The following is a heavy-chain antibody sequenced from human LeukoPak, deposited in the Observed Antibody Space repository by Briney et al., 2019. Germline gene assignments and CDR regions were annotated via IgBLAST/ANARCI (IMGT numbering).Heavy chain of an antibody. D-gene: IGHD3-10*01. CDR2: ISERGGTT. V-gene: IGHV3-23*01. CDR3: AKRGVVIRGILVIGYHQEAYHYDY. CDR1: GISLSNYA. Sequence: GGSLRLSCVVSGISLSNYAMSWVRQAPGKGLEWVSYISERGGTTTYADSVKGRFTISRDNSLNTMYLQMSSLRAEDTAVYFCAKRGVVIRGILVIGYHQEAYHYDYWGQGVLVTVSS. J-gene: IGHJ4*02.